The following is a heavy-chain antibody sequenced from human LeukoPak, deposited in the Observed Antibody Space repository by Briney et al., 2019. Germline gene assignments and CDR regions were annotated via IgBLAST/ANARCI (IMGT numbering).Heavy chain of an antibody. D-gene: IGHD4/OR15-4a*01. V-gene: IGHV3-7*01. CDR1: GFTFSSYW. Sequence: GGSLRLSCAASGFTFSSYWMSWVRQAPAKGLEWVANLKQEGSEKYYVDSVKGRFTISRDNAKNSLYLQMNSLRAEDTAVYYCVRIPNSANFPNWFDPWGQGTLVTVSS. CDR3: VRIPNSANFPNWFDP. J-gene: IGHJ5*02. CDR2: LKQEGSEK.